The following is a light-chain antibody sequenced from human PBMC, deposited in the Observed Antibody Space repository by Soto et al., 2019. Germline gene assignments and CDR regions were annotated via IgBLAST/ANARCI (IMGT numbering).Light chain of an antibody. CDR2: DAS. CDR1: QSIGSW. Sequence: DIHMTQSPSTLSASVGDRVTITFRASQSIGSWLAWYQQKPGKAPKLLIYDASSLESGVPSRFSGSGSGTEFTLTISSLQPDDFATYYCQQYNSYWTFGQGTKVEIK. CDR3: QQYNSYWT. J-gene: IGKJ1*01. V-gene: IGKV1-5*01.